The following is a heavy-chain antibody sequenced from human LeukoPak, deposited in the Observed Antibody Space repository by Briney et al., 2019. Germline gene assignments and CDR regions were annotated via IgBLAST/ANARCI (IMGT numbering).Heavy chain of an antibody. CDR1: GYSFTGYY. D-gene: IGHD2-2*01. V-gene: IGHV1-2*02. CDR2: INPKTGGR. CDR3: ARRYCSGTSCYYFDY. J-gene: IGHJ4*02. Sequence: ASVKVSCKASGYSFTGYYMHWMRQAPGQGLEWMGWINPKTGGRNNAHKFQGRVTMTRDTSITTAHMGLSRLKSDDTAVYYCARRYCSGTSCYYFDYWGQGTLVTVSS.